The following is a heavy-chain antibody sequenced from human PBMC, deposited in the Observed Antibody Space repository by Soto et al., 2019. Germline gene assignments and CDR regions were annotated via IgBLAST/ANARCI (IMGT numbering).Heavy chain of an antibody. CDR2: ISAYNGNT. D-gene: IGHD1-26*01. CDR3: ARDAAVGLYDY. CDR1: GYSYTSYG. V-gene: IGHV1-18*01. J-gene: IGHJ4*02. Sequence: TSVKVSCKASGYSYTSYGISWVRQAPGQGLEWMGWISAYNGNTNYAQKLQGRVTMTTDTSTSTAYMELRSLRSDDTAVYYCARDAAVGLYDYWGQGTLVTVSS.